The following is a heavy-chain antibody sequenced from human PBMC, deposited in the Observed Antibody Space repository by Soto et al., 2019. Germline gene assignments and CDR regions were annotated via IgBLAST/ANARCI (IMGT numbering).Heavy chain of an antibody. V-gene: IGHV3-30*18. CDR2: ISYDGSNK. D-gene: IGHD3-16*01. CDR3: AKDRVESGLGEIDY. CDR1: GFTFSTNG. J-gene: IGHJ4*02. Sequence: GGSLRLSCAASGFTFSTNGMHWVRQAPGKGLEWVAIISYDGSNKYYADSVKGRLTVSRDNSKNTLYLQMDSLRAEDTAVYYCAKDRVESGLGEIDYWGQGTLVTVSS.